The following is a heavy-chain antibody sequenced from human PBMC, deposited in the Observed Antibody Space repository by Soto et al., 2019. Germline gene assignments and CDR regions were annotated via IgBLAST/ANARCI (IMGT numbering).Heavy chain of an antibody. CDR1: GGSFSGYY. CDR2: INHSGST. Sequence: SETLSLTCAVYGGSFSGYYWSWIRQPPGKGLEWIGEINHSGSTNYNPSLKSRVTISVDASKNQFSLKLSSVTAADTAVYSCARQGRHSYLDSWGKGTRAT. V-gene: IGHV4-34*01. CDR3: ARQGRHSYLDS. J-gene: IGHJ4*02. D-gene: IGHD3-10*01.